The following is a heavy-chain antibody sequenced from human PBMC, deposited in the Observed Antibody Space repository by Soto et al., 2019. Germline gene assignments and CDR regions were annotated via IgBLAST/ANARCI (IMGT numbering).Heavy chain of an antibody. J-gene: IGHJ5*02. CDR1: GFSFSSYA. D-gene: IGHD6-19*01. Sequence: QVRLVESGGGVGQPGRSLRLSCTASGFSFSSYAMYWFRQPPGKGLERVAVISHDGINKHYADSVKGRVTVSRDNSNHSLDLQLNSLRGEDTAMYYCARDMYSSDYFVKWFEPWGQGTLVTVSS. V-gene: IGHV3-30-3*01. CDR2: ISHDGINK. CDR3: ARDMYSSDYFVKWFEP.